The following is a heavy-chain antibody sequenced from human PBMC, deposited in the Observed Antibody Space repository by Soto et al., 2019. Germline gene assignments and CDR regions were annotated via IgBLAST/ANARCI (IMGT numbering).Heavy chain of an antibody. Sequence: QVQLQQWGAEVLKPSETLSLTCVVNGGSFSGYYWSWIRQPPGKGLEWIGEINDSGITDSNPSLESRVTISVDMSKNQFSLKLNSVTAADTAVYHCAIGRSSVPDRRGIGYYGLDVWGQGTTVTVSS. CDR1: GGSFSGYY. V-gene: IGHV4-34*01. D-gene: IGHD3-3*01. J-gene: IGHJ6*02. CDR3: AIGRSSVPDRRGIGYYGLDV. CDR2: INDSGIT.